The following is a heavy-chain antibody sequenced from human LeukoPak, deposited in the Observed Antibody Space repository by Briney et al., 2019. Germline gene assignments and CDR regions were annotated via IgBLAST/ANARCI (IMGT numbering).Heavy chain of an antibody. Sequence: SQTLSLTCAISGDSVSSNSVAWNWIRQSPSRGLEWLGRTYYRSKWNNEYAESVRSRITINPDTSKNQFSLQLDSVTPEDTVVYYCARGRYYFDYWGQGTLVTVSS. CDR1: GDSVSSNSVA. CDR3: ARGRYYFDY. J-gene: IGHJ4*02. CDR2: TYYRSKWNN. V-gene: IGHV6-1*01.